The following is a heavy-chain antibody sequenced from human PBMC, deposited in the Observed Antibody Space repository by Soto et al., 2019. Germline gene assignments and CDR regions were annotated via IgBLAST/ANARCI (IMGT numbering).Heavy chain of an antibody. J-gene: IGHJ4*01. CDR2: VKSKNDGGTT. Sequence: GGSLRLSCAASGFTFSNAWINWVRQTPGRGLEWVGRVKSKNDGGTTDFAAPVKGRFAISRDDSKNLVYLEMNSLQTEDTAMYYCTTDSRITTITVRFDYWGHRTLVTVSS. D-gene: IGHD3-10*01. CDR3: TTDSRITTITVRFDY. V-gene: IGHV3-15*07. CDR1: GFTFSNAW.